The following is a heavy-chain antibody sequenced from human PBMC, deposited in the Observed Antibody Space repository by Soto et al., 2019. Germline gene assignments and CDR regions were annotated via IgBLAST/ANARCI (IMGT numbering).Heavy chain of an antibody. D-gene: IGHD6-13*01. V-gene: IGHV1-69*12. CDR1: GGTFINHA. CDR3: AREVAADGTFREDVFDI. J-gene: IGHJ3*02. CDR2: IIPIFTTT. Sequence: QVHLVQSGAEVKKPGSSVKVSCKASGGTFINHAINWVRQAPGQGLEWMGRIIPIFTTTNYAQKFQGRVTITADESTITAYMELSSLKHDDTAVYYCAREVAADGTFREDVFDIWGQGTLVTVSS.